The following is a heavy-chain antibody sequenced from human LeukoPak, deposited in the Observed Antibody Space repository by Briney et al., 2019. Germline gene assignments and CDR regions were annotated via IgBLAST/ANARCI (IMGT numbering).Heavy chain of an antibody. CDR3: ARGEAAAGTVSYFDY. D-gene: IGHD6-13*01. V-gene: IGHV4-4*07. Sequence: WETLPLTCTVSGGSISSYYWSWIRQPTGKGLEWIGRIYTSGSTIYNPSLKSRVTMSVDTSKNQFSLKLSSVTAADTAVYYCARGEAAAGTVSYFDYWGQGTLVTVSS. CDR1: GGSISSYY. CDR2: IYTSGST. J-gene: IGHJ4*02.